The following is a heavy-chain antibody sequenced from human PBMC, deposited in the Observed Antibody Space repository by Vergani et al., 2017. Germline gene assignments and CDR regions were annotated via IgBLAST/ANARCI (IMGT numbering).Heavy chain of an antibody. CDR3: AREAYYYDSSGYYPDAFDI. Sequence: QVQLQESGPGLVKPSQTLSLTCTVSGGSISSGDYYWSWIRQPPGKGLEWIGYIYYSGSTYYNPSLKRRVTISVDTSKNQFSLKLSSVTAADTAVYYCAREAYYYDSSGYYPDAFDIWGQGTMVTVSS. J-gene: IGHJ3*02. CDR2: IYYSGST. V-gene: IGHV4-30-4*01. CDR1: GGSISSGDYY. D-gene: IGHD3-22*01.